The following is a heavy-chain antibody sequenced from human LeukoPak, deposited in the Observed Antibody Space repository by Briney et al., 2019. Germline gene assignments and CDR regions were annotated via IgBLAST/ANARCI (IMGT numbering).Heavy chain of an antibody. D-gene: IGHD3-9*01. CDR1: GFTFSSYG. Sequence: GGSLRLSRATSGFTFSSYGMHWVRQAPGKGLEWVAFIRYDGSNKYYADSVKGRFTISRDNSKNTLYLQMNSLRAEDTAVYYCAKDGYYDILTGYLNYWGQGTLVTVSS. CDR2: IRYDGSNK. J-gene: IGHJ4*02. V-gene: IGHV3-30*02. CDR3: AKDGYYDILTGYLNY.